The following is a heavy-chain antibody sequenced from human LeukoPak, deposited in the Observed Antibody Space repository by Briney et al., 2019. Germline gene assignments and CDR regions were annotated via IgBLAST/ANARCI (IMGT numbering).Heavy chain of an antibody. D-gene: IGHD4-17*01. CDR3: ARDRPLFGDSPGNWFDP. Sequence: ASVKVSCKASGYTFTGYYMHWVRQAPGQGLEWMGIINPSGGSTSYAQKFQGRVTMTRDMSTSTVYMELSGLRSEDTAVYYCARDRPLFGDSPGNWFDPWGQGTLVTVSS. J-gene: IGHJ5*02. CDR1: GYTFTGYY. CDR2: INPSGGST. V-gene: IGHV1-46*01.